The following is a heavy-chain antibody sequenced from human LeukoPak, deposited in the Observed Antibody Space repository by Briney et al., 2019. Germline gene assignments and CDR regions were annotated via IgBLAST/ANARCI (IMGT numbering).Heavy chain of an antibody. CDR3: ARQGGYNSPLAY. J-gene: IGHJ4*02. D-gene: IGHD5-24*01. CDR1: GGSFSGYY. V-gene: IGHV4-59*08. Sequence: PSETLSLTCAVYGGSFSGYYWSWIRQPPGKGLEWIGYIYYSGSTNYNPSLKSRVTISVDTSKNQFSLKLSSVTAADTAVYYCARQGGYNSPLAYWGQGTLVTVSS. CDR2: IYYSGST.